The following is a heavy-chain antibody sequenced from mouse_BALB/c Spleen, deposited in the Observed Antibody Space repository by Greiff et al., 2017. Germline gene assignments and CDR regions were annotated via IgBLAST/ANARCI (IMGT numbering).Heavy chain of an antibody. CDR1: GFNIKDTY. V-gene: IGHV14-3*02. CDR3: ARRYDVGEYYYAMDY. D-gene: IGHD2-14*01. Sequence: VQLQQSGAELVKPGASVKLSCTASGFNIKDTYMHWVKQRPEQGLEWIGRIDPANGNTKYDPKFQGKATITADTSSNTAYLQLSSLTSEDTAVYYCARRYDVGEYYYAMDYWGQGTSVTVSS. CDR2: IDPANGNT. J-gene: IGHJ4*01.